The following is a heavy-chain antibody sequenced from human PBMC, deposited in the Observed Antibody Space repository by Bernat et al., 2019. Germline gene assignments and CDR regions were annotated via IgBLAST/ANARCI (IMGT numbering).Heavy chain of an antibody. D-gene: IGHD4-23*01. V-gene: IGHV1-69*02. Sequence: QVQLVQSGAEVKKPGSSVKVSCKASGGTFSSYTISWVRQAPGQGLEWMGRIIPILGIANYAQKFQGRVTITADKSTSPAYMELSSLRSEDTAVYYCARVAHGGNDVYWGQGTLVTVSS. CDR2: IIPILGIA. CDR1: GGTFSSYT. J-gene: IGHJ4*02. CDR3: ARVAHGGNDVY.